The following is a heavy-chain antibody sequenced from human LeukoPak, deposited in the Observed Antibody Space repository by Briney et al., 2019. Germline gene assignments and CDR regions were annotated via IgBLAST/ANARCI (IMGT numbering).Heavy chain of an antibody. CDR1: GGSISSSSYY. Sequence: SETLSLTCTVSGGSISSSSYYWSWIRQPPGKGLEWIGYIYYSGSTNYNPSLKSRVTISVDTSKNQFSLKLSSVTAADTAVYYCARLERAAASYYGMDVWGQGTTVTVSS. CDR3: ARLERAAASYYGMDV. D-gene: IGHD6-25*01. CDR2: IYYSGST. J-gene: IGHJ6*02. V-gene: IGHV4-61*05.